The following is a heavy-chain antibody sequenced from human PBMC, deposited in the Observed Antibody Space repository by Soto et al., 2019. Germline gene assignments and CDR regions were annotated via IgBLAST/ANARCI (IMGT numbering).Heavy chain of an antibody. CDR2: IYYRGNA. V-gene: IGHV4-39*01. Sequence: QLRLQESGPGLVKPSETLSLTCSVSDDSINSDKYYWGWIHQPPGKGLEWIGSIYYRGNAYYNPSLQTRVTISLDKSKSQFSLKLNSVTAADSAVYFCARLEGLATISYYFDFWGPGALVTVSS. D-gene: IGHD3-9*01. CDR1: DDSINSDKYY. CDR3: ARLEGLATISYYFDF. J-gene: IGHJ4*02.